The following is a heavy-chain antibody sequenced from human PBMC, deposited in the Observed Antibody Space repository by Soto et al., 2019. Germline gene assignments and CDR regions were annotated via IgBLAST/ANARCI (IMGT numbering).Heavy chain of an antibody. D-gene: IGHD1-26*01. CDR3: ARDGGRQSGGIDY. J-gene: IGHJ4*02. CDR1: GGTFSSYS. CDR2: IIPIFGTA. V-gene: IGHV1-69*01. Sequence: QVQLVQSGAEVKKPGSSVKVSCNASGGTFSSYSINWVRQAPGQGLEWMGEIIPIFGTANYAQKFQGRVTIPADESTSTAYMELSSLRSEDTAVYYWARDGGRQSGGIDYWGQGTLVTVSS.